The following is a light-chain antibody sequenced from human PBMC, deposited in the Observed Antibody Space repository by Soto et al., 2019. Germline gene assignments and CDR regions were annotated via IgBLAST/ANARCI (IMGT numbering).Light chain of an antibody. CDR1: QSVGSY. Sequence: DIVLTQSPATLSLSPGERATLSCRASQSVGSYLAWYQQKPGQAPRLLIYDASNRATGIPARFSGSGSGTDFTLTISSLEPEDFAAYYCQQRSNWPPIFTFSPGTKVDIK. J-gene: IGKJ3*01. CDR3: QQRSNWPPIFT. V-gene: IGKV3-11*01. CDR2: DAS.